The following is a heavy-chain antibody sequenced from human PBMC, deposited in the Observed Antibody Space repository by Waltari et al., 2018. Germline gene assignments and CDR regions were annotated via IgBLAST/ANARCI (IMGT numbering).Heavy chain of an antibody. V-gene: IGHV3-23*01. J-gene: IGHJ4*02. CDR2: ISGSGGST. D-gene: IGHD3-10*01. CDR1: GFTFSSYA. CDR3: AKDGRSNRVRGVMGGGAPAVPFGY. Sequence: EVQLLESGGGLVQPGGSLRLSCAASGFTFSSYAMSWVRQAQGKGLEWVSAISGSGGSTYYADSVKGRCTISRDNSKNTLYRQMNSLRAEDTAVYYCAKDGRSNRVRGVMGGGAPAVPFGYWGQGTLVTVSS.